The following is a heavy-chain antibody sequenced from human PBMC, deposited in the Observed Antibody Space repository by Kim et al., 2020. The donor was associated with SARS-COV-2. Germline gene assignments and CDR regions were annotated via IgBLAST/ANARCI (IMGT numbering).Heavy chain of an antibody. D-gene: IGHD3-10*01. Sequence: GGSLRLSCAASGFTFSSYAMSWVRQAPGKGLEWVSAISGSGGSTYYADSVKGRFTISRDNSKNTLYLQMNSLRAEDTAVYYCAKDTPTLLWFGELEFDYWGQGTLVTVSS. CDR1: GFTFSSYA. CDR3: AKDTPTLLWFGELEFDY. CDR2: ISGSGGST. V-gene: IGHV3-23*01. J-gene: IGHJ4*02.